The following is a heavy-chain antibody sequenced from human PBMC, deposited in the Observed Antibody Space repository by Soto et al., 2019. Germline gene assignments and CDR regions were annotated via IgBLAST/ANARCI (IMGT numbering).Heavy chain of an antibody. Sequence: GGSLRLSCAASGFTFDDYAMHWVRQAPGKGLEWVSLISWDGGSTYYADSVKGRFTTSRDNSKNSLYLQMNSLRAEDTALYYCAKDIADTGMVVGPADRPYYYGMDIWGQGTTVTVSS. V-gene: IGHV3-43D*03. CDR3: AKDIADTGMVVGPADRPYYYGMDI. CDR2: ISWDGGST. CDR1: GFTFDDYA. J-gene: IGHJ6*02. D-gene: IGHD2-2*02.